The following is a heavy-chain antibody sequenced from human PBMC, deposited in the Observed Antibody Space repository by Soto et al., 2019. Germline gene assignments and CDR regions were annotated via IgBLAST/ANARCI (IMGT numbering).Heavy chain of an antibody. V-gene: IGHV4-59*08. J-gene: IGHJ3*02. D-gene: IGHD6-13*01. CDR2: IYYSGST. Sequence: SETLSLTCTVSGGSISSYYWSWIRQPPGKGLEWIGYIYYSGSTNYNPSLKSRVTISVDTSKNQFSLKLSSVTAADTAVYYCARFYSSSWYDAFDIWGQGTMVTVSS. CDR3: ARFYSSSWYDAFDI. CDR1: GGSISSYY.